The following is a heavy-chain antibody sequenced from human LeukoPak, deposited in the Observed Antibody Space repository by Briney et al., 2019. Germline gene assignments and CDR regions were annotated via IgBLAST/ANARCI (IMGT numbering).Heavy chain of an antibody. Sequence: SETLSLTCAVYGGSFSGYYWSWIRQPPGKGLEWIREINHSGSTNYNPSLKSRVTISVDTSKNQFSLKLSSVTAADTAVYYCASGSSVYYYYGMDVWGQGTTVTVSS. CDR2: INHSGST. CDR3: ASGSSVYYYYGMDV. J-gene: IGHJ6*02. D-gene: IGHD1-26*01. CDR1: GGSFSGYY. V-gene: IGHV4-34*01.